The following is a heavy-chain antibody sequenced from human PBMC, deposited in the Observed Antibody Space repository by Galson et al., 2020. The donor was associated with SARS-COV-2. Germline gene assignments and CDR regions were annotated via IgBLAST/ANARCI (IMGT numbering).Heavy chain of an antibody. V-gene: IGHV3-21*01. CDR2: ISSSSSYI. Sequence: GESLKISCAASGFTFSSYSMNWVRQAPGKGLEWVSSISSSSSYIYSADSVKGRFTISRDNAKNSLYLQMNSLRAEDTAVYYCARDMELAGDYYAGGMDGWGQGTTVTVSS. CDR1: GFTFSSYS. D-gene: IGHD4-17*01. CDR3: ARDMELAGDYYAGGMDG. J-gene: IGHJ6*02.